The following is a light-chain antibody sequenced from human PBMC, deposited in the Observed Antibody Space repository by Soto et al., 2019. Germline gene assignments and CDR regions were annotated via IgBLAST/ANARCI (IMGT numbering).Light chain of an antibody. CDR3: QQYYSYPIT. CDR2: AAS. CDR1: QGISSY. J-gene: IGKJ5*01. V-gene: IGKV1-8*01. Sequence: SPGDSVTITCRASQGISSYLAWYQQKPGKAPKLLIYAASTLQSGVPSRFSGSGSGTDFTLTISCLQSEDFATYYCQQYYSYPITFGQGTRLEIK.